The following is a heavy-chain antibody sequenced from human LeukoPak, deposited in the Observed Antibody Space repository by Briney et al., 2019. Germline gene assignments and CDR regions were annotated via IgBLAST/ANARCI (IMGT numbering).Heavy chain of an antibody. V-gene: IGHV1-2*02. CDR2: INPDSGFT. D-gene: IGHD1-1*01. CDR1: GYTFTDDY. Sequence: ASVKVSCKTSGYTFTDDYMHRVRQAPGQGLEFMGWINPDSGFTNYAQKFQGRVTMTRDTSISTAYLEVRRLRSDDTAVYYCAPTPEAYTSNWNVWGQGTLVTVSS. CDR3: APTPEAYTSNWNV. J-gene: IGHJ4*02.